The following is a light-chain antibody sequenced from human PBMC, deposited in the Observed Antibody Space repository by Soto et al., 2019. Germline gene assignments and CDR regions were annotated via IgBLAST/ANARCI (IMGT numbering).Light chain of an antibody. CDR1: QSVGST. V-gene: IGKV3-15*01. CDR2: GAS. Sequence: EILMTQSPATLSVSPGERVILSCRASQSVGSTLAWYQQKPGQAPRLLIRGASTRDTGVPARFSGSGSGTEFTLTSSSLQSEDFAVYYCQQYSTSLTFGGGTTLEIK. J-gene: IGKJ4*02. CDR3: QQYSTSLT.